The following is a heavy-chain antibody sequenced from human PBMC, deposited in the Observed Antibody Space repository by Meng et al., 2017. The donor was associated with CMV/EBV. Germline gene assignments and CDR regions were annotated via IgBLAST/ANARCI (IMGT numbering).Heavy chain of an antibody. J-gene: IGHJ5*01. V-gene: IGHV3-30*02. CDR1: GFTFRTYG. CDR2: IRYDANTK. CDR3: AKESSTTTSEAGGTYDIFDS. D-gene: IGHD3-9*01. Sequence: GGSLRLSCAASGFTFRTYGMHWVRQAPGKGLEWVAFIRYDANTKWYAESVKGRFTISRDNSRNILYLQMSSLRTDDTAVYYCAKESSTTTSEAGGTYDIFDSWGQGALVTVSS.